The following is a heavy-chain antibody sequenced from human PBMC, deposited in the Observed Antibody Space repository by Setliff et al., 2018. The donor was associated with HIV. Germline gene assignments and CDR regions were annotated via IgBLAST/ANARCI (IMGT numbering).Heavy chain of an antibody. Sequence: SETLSLTCSVSSVSVNDYYWSWIRQPAGKGLEWIGRLYSGGTTNYNPSLKSRLTMSVDTSNNKFSLKLNSVTAADTAVYYCARDRDRKDTTYVRFDYWGHGILVTVS. V-gene: IGHV4-4*07. CDR3: ARDRDRKDTTYVRFDY. CDR1: SVSVNDYY. D-gene: IGHD4-17*01. J-gene: IGHJ4*01. CDR2: LYSGGTT.